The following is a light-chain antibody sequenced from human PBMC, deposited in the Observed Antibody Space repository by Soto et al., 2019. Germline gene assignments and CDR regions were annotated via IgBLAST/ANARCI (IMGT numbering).Light chain of an antibody. J-gene: IGKJ4*01. Sequence: IQLTQSPSSLSASVGDRVTITCRASQGIRSYLAWYQQKPGKAPKLLIYAASTLQSGVPSRFSGSGSGTDFTLIISSLQPEDFATYYCQQLNSYPLTFGGGTKVEIK. CDR2: AAS. CDR1: QGIRSY. V-gene: IGKV1-9*01. CDR3: QQLNSYPLT.